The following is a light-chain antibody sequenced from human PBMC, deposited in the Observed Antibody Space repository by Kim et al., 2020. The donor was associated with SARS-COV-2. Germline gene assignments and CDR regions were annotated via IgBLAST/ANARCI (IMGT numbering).Light chain of an antibody. CDR1: QSVLYKSNNKNS. CDR2: WAS. J-gene: IGKJ2*01. CDR3: QQYYTTPYT. V-gene: IGKV4-1*01. Sequence: RATINCKSSQSVLYKSNNKNSLAWFQQKPGQPPKLLISWASSRESGVPDRFSGSGSGTDFTLTITSLQAGDVAVYYCQQYYTTPYTFGQGTKLEI.